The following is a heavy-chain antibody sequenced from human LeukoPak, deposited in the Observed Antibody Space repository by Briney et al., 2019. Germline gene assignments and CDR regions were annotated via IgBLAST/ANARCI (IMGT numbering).Heavy chain of an antibody. J-gene: IGHJ4*02. V-gene: IGHV4-30-4*08. Sequence: SETLSLTCTVSGGSISSGDYYWSWIRQHPGQGLEWIGYIYYSGSTNYNPSLKSRVTISVDTSKNQFSLKLSSVTAADTAVYYCTGAAAGTGYFDYWGQGTLVTVSS. CDR2: IYYSGST. CDR1: GGSISSGDYY. D-gene: IGHD6-13*01. CDR3: TGAAAGTGYFDY.